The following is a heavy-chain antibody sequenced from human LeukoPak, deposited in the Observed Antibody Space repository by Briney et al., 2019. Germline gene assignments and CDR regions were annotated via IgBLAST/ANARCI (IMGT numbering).Heavy chain of an antibody. V-gene: IGHV3-21*01. J-gene: IGHJ4*02. CDR2: ISSSSSYI. D-gene: IGHD4-17*01. CDR1: GFTFSSYS. Sequence: PGGSLRLSCAASGFTFSSYSMNWVRQAPGKGLEWVSSISSSSSYIYYVDSVTGRLTISRDNAKKSVYLQMNSLRAEDTAVYYCARDEDGDYTPDYWGQGTLVTVSS. CDR3: ARDEDGDYTPDY.